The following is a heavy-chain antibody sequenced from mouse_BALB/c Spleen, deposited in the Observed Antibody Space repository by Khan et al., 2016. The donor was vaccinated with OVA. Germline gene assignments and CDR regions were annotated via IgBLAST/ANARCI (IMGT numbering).Heavy chain of an antibody. V-gene: IGHV14-3*02. J-gene: IGHJ2*01. CDR2: IDPANDNS. CDR3: APAGTGDYFDY. Sequence: VQLQQSGAELVKPGASVKLSCTASGFNIKDTHMHWVKQRPEQGLEWIGRIDPANDNSKYDPRFQGKATITADTSSNTVYLHLISLTSEDTAVYYGAPAGTGDYFDYWGQGTTLTVSS. CDR1: GFNIKDTH. D-gene: IGHD4-1*01.